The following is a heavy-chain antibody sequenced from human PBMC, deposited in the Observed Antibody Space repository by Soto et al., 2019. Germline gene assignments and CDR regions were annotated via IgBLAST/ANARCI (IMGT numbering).Heavy chain of an antibody. CDR2: ISGSGAST. CDR3: AKRISRQIYGGAKGVFDV. J-gene: IGHJ3*01. Sequence: GGSLRLSCTASGFTFSNYAMTWARQAPGKGLEWVSIISGSGASTSYADSVKGRFTISRDNSQNTVYLEMNSLRAEDTAVYFRAKRISRQIYGGAKGVFDVWGRGTQGTVSS. D-gene: IGHD3-3*01. CDR1: GFTFSNYA. V-gene: IGHV3-23*01.